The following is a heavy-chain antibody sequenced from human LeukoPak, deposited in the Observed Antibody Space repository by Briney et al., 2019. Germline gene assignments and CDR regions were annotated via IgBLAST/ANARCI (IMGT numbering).Heavy chain of an antibody. Sequence: GESLKISCKGSGYSFTSYWIGWVRQMPGRGLEWMGIIYPGDSDTRYSPSFQGQVTTSADKSISTAYLQWSSRKASDTAMYYCAREGRNWGGYFDYWGQGTLVTVSS. CDR3: AREGRNWGGYFDY. V-gene: IGHV5-51*01. J-gene: IGHJ4*02. D-gene: IGHD7-27*01. CDR1: GYSFTSYW. CDR2: IYPGDSDT.